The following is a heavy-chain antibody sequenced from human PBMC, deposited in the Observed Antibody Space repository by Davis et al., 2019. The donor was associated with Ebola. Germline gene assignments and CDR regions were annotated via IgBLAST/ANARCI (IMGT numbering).Heavy chain of an antibody. CDR3: AKDGGSGSYGVVYY. J-gene: IGHJ4*02. CDR2: ISGSGGST. D-gene: IGHD1-26*01. Sequence: GESLKISCAASGFTFSSYAMSWVRQAPGKGLEWASAISGSGGSTYYADSVKGRFTISRDNSKDTLYLQMNSLRAEDTAVYYCAKDGGSGSYGVVYYWGQGTLVTVSS. CDR1: GFTFSSYA. V-gene: IGHV3-23*01.